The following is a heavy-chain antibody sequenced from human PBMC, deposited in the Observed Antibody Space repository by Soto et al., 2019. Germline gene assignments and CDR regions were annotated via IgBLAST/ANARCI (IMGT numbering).Heavy chain of an antibody. Sequence: QVQLQESGPGLVRPSQTLSLTCSLSGGSISDNDYYWSWIRQSPGVGLEWLGYIYTNGGTSYNPSIKGRLSISADTSSYRFSLKLTSVTAADTAVYFCARGEVRGAFDIWGPGTKVYFSS. CDR3: ARGEVRGAFDI. D-gene: IGHD3-10*01. CDR2: IYTNGGT. CDR1: GGSISDNDYY. J-gene: IGHJ3*02. V-gene: IGHV4-30-4*01.